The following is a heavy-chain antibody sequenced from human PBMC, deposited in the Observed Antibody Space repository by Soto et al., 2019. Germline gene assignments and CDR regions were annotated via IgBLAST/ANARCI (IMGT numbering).Heavy chain of an antibody. Sequence: QVRLVQSGAEVKRPGSSVKLSCKVSGANSDSYSIAWVRHAPGQGLQWLGTIVPLSGTPNHAQQFQGRVTITADTSTNTAYLELSRLRSEDTAMYYCARDWRQMSRGGVFDYLGQGRLVTISS. J-gene: IGHJ4*02. CDR1: GANSDSYS. D-gene: IGHD3-3*01. CDR3: ARDWRQMSRGGVFDY. CDR2: IVPLSGTP. V-gene: IGHV1-69*06.